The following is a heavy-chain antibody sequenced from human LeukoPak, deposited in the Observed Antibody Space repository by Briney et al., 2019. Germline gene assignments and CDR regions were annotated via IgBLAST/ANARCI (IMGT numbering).Heavy chain of an antibody. CDR2: IYTSGST. CDR1: GGSISSYY. J-gene: IGHJ4*02. CDR3: ARPGRYYDTTDFDY. V-gene: IGHV4-4*07. D-gene: IGHD3-22*01. Sequence: SETLSLTCTVSGGSISSYYWSWIRQPAGKGLEWIGRIYTSGSTNYNPSLKSRVTMSVDTSKNQFSLKLSSVTAADTAVYYCARPGRYYDTTDFDYWGQGTLVTVSS.